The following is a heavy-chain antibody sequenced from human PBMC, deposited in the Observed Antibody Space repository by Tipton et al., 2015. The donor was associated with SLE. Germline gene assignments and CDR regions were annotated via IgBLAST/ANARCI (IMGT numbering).Heavy chain of an antibody. V-gene: IGHV3-30*04. CDR1: GFTFSSYA. J-gene: IGHJ3*02. Sequence: QLVQSGGGVVQPGRSLRLSCAASGFTFSSYAMHWVRQAPGKGLEWVAVISYDGSNKYYADSVKGRFTISRDNSKNTLYLQMNSLRAEDTAVYYCARALRGGYSGYDAFDIWGQGTMVTVSS. CDR3: ARALRGGYSGYDAFDI. D-gene: IGHD5-12*01. CDR2: ISYDGSNK.